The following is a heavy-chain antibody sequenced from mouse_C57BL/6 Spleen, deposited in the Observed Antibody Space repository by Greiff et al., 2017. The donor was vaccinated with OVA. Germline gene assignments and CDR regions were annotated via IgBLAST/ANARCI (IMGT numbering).Heavy chain of an antibody. CDR2: ISSGSSTI. D-gene: IGHD1-1*01. CDR1: GFTFSDYG. J-gene: IGHJ1*03. V-gene: IGHV5-17*01. Sequence: EVQRVESGGGLVKPGGSLTLSCAASGFTFSDYGLHWVRQAPEKGLEWVAYISSGSSTIYYADTVTGRVTISRDNAKNTLFLQRTSLRSEDTAMYYCARDYGAAYWYFDVWGTGTTVTVSS. CDR3: ARDYGAAYWYFDV.